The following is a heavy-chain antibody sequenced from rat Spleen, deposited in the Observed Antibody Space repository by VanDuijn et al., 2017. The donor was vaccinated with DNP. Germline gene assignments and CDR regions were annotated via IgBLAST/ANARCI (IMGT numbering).Heavy chain of an antibody. CDR3: VRWNSGHFDY. CDR2: ISYDENRT. D-gene: IGHD4-3*01. CDR1: GFTFRDYA. Sequence: EVQLVESGGGLARPGRSQRLSCAVSGFTFRDYAMAWVRQAPKKGLDWVATISYDENRTYYRESVKGRFTISRDNAKSTLYLQMNSLRSEDMATYYCVRWNSGHFDYWGQGVMVTVSS. V-gene: IGHV5-17*01. J-gene: IGHJ2*01.